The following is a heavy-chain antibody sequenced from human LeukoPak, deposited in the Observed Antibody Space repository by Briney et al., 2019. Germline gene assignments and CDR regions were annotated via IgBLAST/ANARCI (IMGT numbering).Heavy chain of an antibody. CDR3: ARGQVWSYSPIDY. CDR1: GGSISSGSYY. CDR2: IYTSGST. D-gene: IGHD1-26*01. V-gene: IGHV4-61*02. Sequence: SQTLSLTSTVSGGSISSGSYYWGWIRQPAGKGLEWIGRIYTSGSTNYNPSLKSRVTISVDTSKNQFSLKLSSVTAADTAVYYCARGQVWSYSPIDYWGQGTLVTVSS. J-gene: IGHJ4*02.